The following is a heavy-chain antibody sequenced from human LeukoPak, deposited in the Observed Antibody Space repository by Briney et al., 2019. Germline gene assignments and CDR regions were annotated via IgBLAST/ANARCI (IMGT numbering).Heavy chain of an antibody. Sequence: ASVKVSCKSSGYTFTSYGISWVRQAPGQGLEWMGWISAYNGNTNYAQKLQGRVTMTTDTSTSTAYMELRSLRSADTAVYYCARARFGISWFDPWGQGTLVTVSS. CDR1: GYTFTSYG. CDR3: ARARFGISWFDP. V-gene: IGHV1-18*01. D-gene: IGHD3-10*02. J-gene: IGHJ5*02. CDR2: ISAYNGNT.